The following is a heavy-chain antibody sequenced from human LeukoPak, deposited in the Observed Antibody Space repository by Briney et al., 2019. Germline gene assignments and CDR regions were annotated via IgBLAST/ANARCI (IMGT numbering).Heavy chain of an antibody. Sequence: GGSLRLSCAASGFTLSSYAMSWVRQAPGKGLEWVSSISSSSSYIYYADSVKGRFTISRDNAKNSLYLQMNSLRAEDTAVYYCARYSSSSFDYWGQGTLVTVSS. CDR1: GFTLSSYA. J-gene: IGHJ4*02. CDR3: ARYSSSSFDY. CDR2: ISSSSSYI. V-gene: IGHV3-21*01. D-gene: IGHD6-13*01.